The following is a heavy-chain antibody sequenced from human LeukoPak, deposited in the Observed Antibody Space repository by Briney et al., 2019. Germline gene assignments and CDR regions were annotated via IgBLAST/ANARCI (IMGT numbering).Heavy chain of an antibody. CDR1: GYSISSGYY. Sequence: SETPSLTCAVSGYSISSGYYWGWIRQPPGKGLEWIGSIYHSGSTYYNPSLKSRVTISVDTSKNQFSLKLSSVTAADTAVYYCARHITQHYDFWSGYSDYYYYMDVWGKGTTVTLSS. V-gene: IGHV4-38-2*01. J-gene: IGHJ6*03. CDR2: IYHSGST. D-gene: IGHD3-3*01. CDR3: ARHITQHYDFWSGYSDYYYYMDV.